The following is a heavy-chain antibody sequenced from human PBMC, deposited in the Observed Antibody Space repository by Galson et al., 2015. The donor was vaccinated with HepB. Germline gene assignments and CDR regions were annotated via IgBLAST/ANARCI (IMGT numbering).Heavy chain of an antibody. CDR3: ARGALVVVVGGTQNNWRGP. J-gene: IGHJ5*02. CDR1: GYTFSTYS. Sequence: SVKVSCKASGYTFSTYSITWVRQAPGQGLEWMGWISPYNRKTDYAQKFQGRVTMTTDTPTTTAFMELRSLRSDDTAVYYCARGALVVVVGGTQNNWRGPWGQRTLVTVSS. CDR2: ISPYNRKT. D-gene: IGHD2-15*01. V-gene: IGHV1-18*01.